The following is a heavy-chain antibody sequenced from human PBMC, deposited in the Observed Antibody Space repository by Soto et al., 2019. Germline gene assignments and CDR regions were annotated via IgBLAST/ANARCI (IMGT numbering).Heavy chain of an antibody. V-gene: IGHV3-23*01. J-gene: IGHJ4*02. CDR1: GFSFSSYA. CDR3: AKKVNSGPGSQYFDY. Sequence: GSLRLSCAGSGFSFSSYAMSWVRQAPGKGLEWVSGFRTGGDDGTTYYADSVEGRFTISRDNSKNTLFLQMNSLRAEDTAIYYCAKKVNSGPGSQYFDYWGQGTLVTVSS. CDR2: FRTGGDDGTT. D-gene: IGHD3-10*01.